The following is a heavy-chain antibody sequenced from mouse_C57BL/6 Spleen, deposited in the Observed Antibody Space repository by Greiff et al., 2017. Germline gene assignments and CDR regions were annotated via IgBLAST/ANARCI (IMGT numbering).Heavy chain of an antibody. CDR1: GYTFTDYN. Sequence: VHVKQSGPELVKPGASVKMSCKASGYTFTDYNMHWVKQSHGKSLEWIGYINPNNGGTSYNQKFKGKATLTVNKSSSTAYMELRSLTSEDSAVYYCARGGSTVRAWFAYWGQGTLVTVSA. J-gene: IGHJ3*01. V-gene: IGHV1-22*01. D-gene: IGHD3-1*01. CDR3: ARGGSTVRAWFAY. CDR2: INPNNGGT.